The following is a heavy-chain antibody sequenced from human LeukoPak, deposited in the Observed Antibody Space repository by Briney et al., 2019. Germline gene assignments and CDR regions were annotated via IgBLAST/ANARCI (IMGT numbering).Heavy chain of an antibody. CDR2: IVSDGSST. J-gene: IGHJ4*02. CDR3: ARGRPHGNDY. Sequence: GGSLRLSCAASGFTFSSYWMNWVRQAPGKGLVWVSRIVSDGSSTTYADSVKGRFSISRDNAKDTLYLQMNSLRVEDTAVYYCARGRPHGNDYWGQGTLVTVSS. CDR1: GFTFSSYW. D-gene: IGHD4-23*01. V-gene: IGHV3-74*01.